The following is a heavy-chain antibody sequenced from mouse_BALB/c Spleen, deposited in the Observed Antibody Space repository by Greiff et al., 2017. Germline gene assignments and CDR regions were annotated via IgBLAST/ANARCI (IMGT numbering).Heavy chain of an antibody. V-gene: IGHV3-6*02. J-gene: IGHJ2*01. D-gene: IGHD2-4*01. CDR2: ISYDGSN. Sequence: EVKLMESGPGLVKPSQSLSLTCSVTGYSITSGYYWNWIRQFPGNKLEWMGYISYDGSNNYNPSLKNRISITRDTSKNQFFLKLNSVTTEDTATYYCARDGTIYYDYGYYFDYWGQGTTLTVSS. CDR1: GYSITSGYY. CDR3: ARDGTIYYDYGYYFDY.